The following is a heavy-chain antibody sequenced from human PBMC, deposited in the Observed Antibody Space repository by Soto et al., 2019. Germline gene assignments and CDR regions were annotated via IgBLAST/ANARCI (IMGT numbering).Heavy chain of an antibody. J-gene: IGHJ2*01. Sequence: QVQLVQSGAEVKKPGASVNVSCKASGYTFTTYSVTWMRQAPGQGLEWMGWINAFSGITKYAQNLQDRITMTTDTSTSTAYMELSSLRSEDTAIYYCAREKFYGSSGYYVGNWYFDLWGRGTLVTVSS. CDR1: GYTFTTYS. D-gene: IGHD3-22*01. V-gene: IGHV1-18*04. CDR3: AREKFYGSSGYYVGNWYFDL. CDR2: INAFSGIT.